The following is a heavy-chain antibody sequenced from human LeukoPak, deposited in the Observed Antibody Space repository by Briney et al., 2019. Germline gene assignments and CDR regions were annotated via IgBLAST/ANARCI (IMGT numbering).Heavy chain of an antibody. Sequence: GGSLRLSCAASGFTFSSYEMNWVRQAPGKGLEWVSYISSSGSTIYYADSVKGRFTISRDNAKNSLYLQMNSLRAEDTAVYYCAKDGLAYCGGGCYSCTDYWGQGTLVTVSS. CDR2: ISSSGSTI. J-gene: IGHJ4*02. CDR3: AKDGLAYCGGGCYSCTDY. D-gene: IGHD2-21*02. CDR1: GFTFSSYE. V-gene: IGHV3-48*03.